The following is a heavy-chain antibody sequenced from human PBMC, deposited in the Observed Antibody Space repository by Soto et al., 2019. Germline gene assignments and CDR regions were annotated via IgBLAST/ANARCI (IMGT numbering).Heavy chain of an antibody. Sequence: PSETLSLTCAVSGGSISSSIYYWGWIRQPPGKGLEWIGSIYYSGSTYYNPSLKSRVTISVDTSKNQFSLKLSSVTAADTAVYYCARHSGSSWYDYYSYMDVWGKGTTVTVSS. CDR1: GGSISSSIYY. CDR2: IYYSGST. J-gene: IGHJ6*03. V-gene: IGHV4-39*01. D-gene: IGHD6-13*01. CDR3: ARHSGSSWYDYYSYMDV.